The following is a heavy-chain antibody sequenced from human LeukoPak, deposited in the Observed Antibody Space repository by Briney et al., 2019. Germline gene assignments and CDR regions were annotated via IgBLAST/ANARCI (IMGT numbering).Heavy chain of an antibody. CDR3: AAPIGYDILTGYTEAYGAFDI. V-gene: IGHV1-3*01. Sequence: ASVKVSCKASGYTFTSYAMHWVRQAPGQRLEWMGWINAGNGNTKYSQKFQGRVTITRDTSASTAYMELSSLRSEDTAVYYCAAPIGYDILTGYTEAYGAFDIWGQGTMVTVSS. CDR1: GYTFTSYA. J-gene: IGHJ3*02. CDR2: INAGNGNT. D-gene: IGHD3-9*01.